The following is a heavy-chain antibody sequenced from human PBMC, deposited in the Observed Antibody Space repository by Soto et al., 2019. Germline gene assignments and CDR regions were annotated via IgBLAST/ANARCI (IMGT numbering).Heavy chain of an antibody. D-gene: IGHD5-12*01. CDR2: IDDSEST. Sequence: QVQLQESGPGLVKPSGTLSLTCAVSGGSISSDNWWSWVRQPPGKGLEWIGEIDDSESTNYNPSLKSGVTISVDRSRDQFSLRLSSVTAADTAVYYCARNWGYRGYQLKTYYYCMDVWGKGTTVTVSS. V-gene: IGHV4-4*02. CDR1: GGSISSDNW. J-gene: IGHJ6*03. CDR3: ARNWGYRGYQLKTYYYCMDV.